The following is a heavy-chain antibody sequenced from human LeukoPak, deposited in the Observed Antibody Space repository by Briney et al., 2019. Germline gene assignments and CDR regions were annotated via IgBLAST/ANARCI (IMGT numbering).Heavy chain of an antibody. V-gene: IGHV1-18*01. CDR3: ARVGYYYGSGSYEEVYYYYMDV. Sequence: ASVKVSCKASGYTFTSYGISWVRQAPGQGLEWMGWISAYNGNTNYAQKLQGRVTMTTDTSTSTAYMELRSLRSNDTAVYYCARVGYYYGSGSYEEVYYYYMDVWGKGTTVTVSS. CDR2: ISAYNGNT. J-gene: IGHJ6*03. D-gene: IGHD3-10*01. CDR1: GYTFTSYG.